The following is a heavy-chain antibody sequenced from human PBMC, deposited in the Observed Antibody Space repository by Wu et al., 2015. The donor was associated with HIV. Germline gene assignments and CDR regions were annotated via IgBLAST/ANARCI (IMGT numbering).Heavy chain of an antibody. V-gene: IGHV1-2*02. CDR3: ARGSLYYYYYMDV. J-gene: IGHJ6*03. Sequence: QVQLVQSGAEVKKPGASVKVSCKASGYTFTGYYMHWVRQAPGQGLEWMGWINPNGGGTNYAQKFQGRVTMTRDTSISTAYMELSRLRSDDTAVYYCARGSLYYYYYMDVWGKGTTVTVSS. CDR1: GYTFTGYY. CDR2: INPNGGGT.